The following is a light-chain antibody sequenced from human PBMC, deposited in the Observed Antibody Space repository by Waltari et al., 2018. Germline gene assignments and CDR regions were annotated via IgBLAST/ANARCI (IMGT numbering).Light chain of an antibody. CDR3: CSYGGSFTWI. CDR2: DFN. V-gene: IGLV2-23*02. Sequence: QSALTQPDSVSGSPGQWITISGTGTSSDIGGYNLVSWYQQHPGHAPKLMIYDFNKRPSGVSNRFSGSKSGNTASLTISGLQTEDEADYYCCSYGGSFTWIFGGGTKLTVL. J-gene: IGLJ2*01. CDR1: SSDIGGYNL.